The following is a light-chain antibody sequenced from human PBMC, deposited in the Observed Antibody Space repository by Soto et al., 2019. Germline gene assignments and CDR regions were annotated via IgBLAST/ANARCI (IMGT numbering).Light chain of an antibody. Sequence: AIRLTPSPSSFSASTGDRVTLTCLASQGISSYLAWYQQKPGKAPKLLIYAASTLQSGVPSRFSGSGSGTDFTLTISCLQSEDFATYYCQQYYSYPITFGQGTRLEIK. CDR2: AAS. CDR3: QQYYSYPIT. J-gene: IGKJ5*01. CDR1: QGISSY. V-gene: IGKV1-8*01.